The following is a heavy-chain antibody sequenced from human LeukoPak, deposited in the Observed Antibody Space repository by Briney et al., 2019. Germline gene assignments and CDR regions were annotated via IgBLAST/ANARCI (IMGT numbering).Heavy chain of an antibody. CDR2: IYPGDSDT. J-gene: IGHJ6*03. CDR1: GYSFTSYW. Sequence: PGESLKISCKGSGYSFTSYWIGWVRQMPGEGLEWMGIIYPGDSDTRYSPSFQGQVTISADKSISTAYLQWSSLKASDTAMYYCARHGAAHAEGYYYYYYYVDVWGKGTSATVSS. CDR3: ARHGAAHAEGYYYYYYYVDV. V-gene: IGHV5-51*01. D-gene: IGHD6-6*01.